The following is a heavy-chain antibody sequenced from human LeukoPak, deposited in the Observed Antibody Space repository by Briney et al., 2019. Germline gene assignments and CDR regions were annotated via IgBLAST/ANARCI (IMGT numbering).Heavy chain of an antibody. D-gene: IGHD3-22*01. V-gene: IGHV1-2*06. CDR3: ARDIVGTGYYDSSGHEDY. CDR1: GYTFTGYY. J-gene: IGHJ4*02. Sequence: ASVKVSCKASGYTFTGYYIHWVRQAPGQGLEWMGRINPNSGGTNYAQKFQGRVTMTRDTSISTAYMELSRLRSDDTAVYYCARDIVGTGYYDSSGHEDYWGQGSLVTVSS. CDR2: INPNSGGT.